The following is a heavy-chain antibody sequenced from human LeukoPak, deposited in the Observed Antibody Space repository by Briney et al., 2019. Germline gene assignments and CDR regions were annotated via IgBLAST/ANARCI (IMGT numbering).Heavy chain of an antibody. J-gene: IGHJ4*02. CDR1: GFTFSGSA. CDR2: IRSKANSYAT. CDR3: TSRVGATGYFDY. V-gene: IGHV3-73*01. D-gene: IGHD1-26*01. Sequence: PGGSLKLSCAASGFTFSGSAMHWVRQASGKGLEWVGRIRSKANSYATAYAASVKGRFTISRDDSKNTAYLQMNSLKTEDTAVYYCTSRVGATGYFDYWGQGTLVTVSS.